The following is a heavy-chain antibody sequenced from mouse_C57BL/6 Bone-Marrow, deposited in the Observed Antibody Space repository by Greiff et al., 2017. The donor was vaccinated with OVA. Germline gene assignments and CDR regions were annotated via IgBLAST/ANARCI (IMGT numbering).Heavy chain of an antibody. J-gene: IGHJ3*01. CDR2: IDPETGGT. CDR3: TRGGYYGNPRFLAY. V-gene: IGHV1-15*01. D-gene: IGHD2-1*01. Sequence: VQRVESGAELVRPGASVTLSCKASGYTFTDYEMHWVKQTPVHCLEWIGAIDPETGGTAYNQKFKGKAILTADKSSSTAYMELRSLTSEDSAVYYCTRGGYYGNPRFLAYWGQGTLVTVSA. CDR1: GYTFTDYE.